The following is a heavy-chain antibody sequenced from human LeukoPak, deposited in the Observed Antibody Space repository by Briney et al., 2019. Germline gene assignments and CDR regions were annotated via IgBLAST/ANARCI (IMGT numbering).Heavy chain of an antibody. J-gene: IGHJ4*02. D-gene: IGHD2-21*02. CDR3: AREPSMGVVVTATDY. CDR1: GGSISSGDYY. Sequence: SQTLSLTCTVSGGSISSGDYYWSWIRQPPGTGLEWVGYIYYSGSTYYNPSLKSRVTISVDTSKNQFSLKLSSVTAADTAVYYCAREPSMGVVVTATDYWGQGTLVTVSS. CDR2: IYYSGST. V-gene: IGHV4-30-4*01.